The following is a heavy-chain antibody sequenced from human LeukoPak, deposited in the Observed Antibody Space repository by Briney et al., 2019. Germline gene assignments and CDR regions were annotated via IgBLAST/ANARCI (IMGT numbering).Heavy chain of an antibody. CDR1: GYTFTSYA. Sequence: GASVTVSCTASGYTFTSYAMHWVRQAPGQRLEWMGWINAGNGNTKYSQKFQGRVTITRDTSASTAYMELSSLRSEDTAVYYCARYYYDSSGYYYYFDYWGQGTLVTVSS. CDR2: INAGNGNT. V-gene: IGHV1-3*01. J-gene: IGHJ4*02. D-gene: IGHD3-22*01. CDR3: ARYYYDSSGYYYYFDY.